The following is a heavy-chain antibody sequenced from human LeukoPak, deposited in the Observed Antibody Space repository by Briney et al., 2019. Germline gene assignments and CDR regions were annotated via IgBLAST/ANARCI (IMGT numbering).Heavy chain of an antibody. D-gene: IGHD3-3*01. J-gene: IGHJ4*02. CDR1: GYSFTSYF. CDR2: ISPSGGTT. V-gene: IGHV1-46*01. Sequence: GASVKVSCKASGYSFTSYFMHWVRRAPGQGLEWMGIISPSGGTTRYAQKFQGRVTMTRDTSTSTDYMELSSLRSEDTAVYYCARERYDTSRQYFFDYWGQGTLVTVSS. CDR3: ARERYDTSRQYFFDY.